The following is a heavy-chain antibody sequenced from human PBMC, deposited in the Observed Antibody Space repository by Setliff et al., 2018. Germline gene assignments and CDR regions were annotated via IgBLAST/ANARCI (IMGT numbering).Heavy chain of an antibody. D-gene: IGHD1-26*01. CDR3: ARVKVVGADFDY. Sequence: SETLSLTCSISGFSITSGHYWAWIRQPPGKGLEWIGNIFHTGSTFYNSSLKSRVTISVDTSKNQFSLKLSSVTAADTAVYYCARVKVVGADFDYWGQGTLVTVSS. V-gene: IGHV4-38-2*02. J-gene: IGHJ4*02. CDR2: IFHTGST. CDR1: GFSITSGHY.